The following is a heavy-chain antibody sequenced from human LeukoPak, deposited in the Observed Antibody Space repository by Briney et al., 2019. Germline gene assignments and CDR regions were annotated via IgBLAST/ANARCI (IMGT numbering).Heavy chain of an antibody. V-gene: IGHV4-39*07. CDR1: GGSISSSSYY. CDR3: ARVPTVTFFDY. Sequence: SETLSLTCTVSGGSISSSSYYWGWIRQPPGKGLEWIGSIYYSENTYYNPSLKSRVTISVDTSKNQFSLKLSSVTAADTAVYYCARVPTVTFFDYWGQGTLVTVSS. D-gene: IGHD4-17*01. J-gene: IGHJ4*02. CDR2: IYYSENT.